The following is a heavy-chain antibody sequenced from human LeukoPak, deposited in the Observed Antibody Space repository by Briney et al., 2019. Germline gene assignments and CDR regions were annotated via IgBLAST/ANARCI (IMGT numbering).Heavy chain of an antibody. Sequence: SETLSLTCTVSGYSISSGYYWGWIRQPPGKGLEWIGSIYYSGSTYYNPSLKSRVTISVDTSKNQFSLKLSSVTAADTAVYYCARAGVVVTAIPLYWGQGTLVTVSS. J-gene: IGHJ4*02. CDR1: GYSISSGYY. V-gene: IGHV4-38-2*02. D-gene: IGHD2-21*02. CDR2: IYYSGST. CDR3: ARAGVVVTAIPLY.